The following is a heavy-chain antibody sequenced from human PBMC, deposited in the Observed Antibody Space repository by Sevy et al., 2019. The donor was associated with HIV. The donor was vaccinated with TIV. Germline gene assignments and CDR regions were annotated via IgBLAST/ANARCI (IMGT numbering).Heavy chain of an antibody. V-gene: IGHV1-24*01. CDR1: GYTLTELS. J-gene: IGHJ6*02. CDR3: ATVRGCSGGSCYSTLYYYYGMDV. Sequence: ASVKVSCKVSGYTLTELSMHWVRQAPGKGLEWMGGFDPEDGETIYAQKFQGRVTMTEDTSTDTAYIELSSLRSEDTAVYYCATVRGCSGGSCYSTLYYYYGMDVWGQGTTVTVSS. D-gene: IGHD2-15*01. CDR2: FDPEDGET.